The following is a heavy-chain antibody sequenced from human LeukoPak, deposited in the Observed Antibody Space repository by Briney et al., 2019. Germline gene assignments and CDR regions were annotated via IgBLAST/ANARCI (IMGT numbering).Heavy chain of an antibody. V-gene: IGHV3-30*04. D-gene: IGHD5-12*01. CDR1: GFTFSSYA. Sequence: PGRSLRLSCAASGFTFSSYAMHWVRQAPGKGLEWVAVISYDGSNKYYADSVKGRFTISRDNSKNTLYLQMNSLRAEDTAVYYCARDSSSWIYSGYEGGPDYRGQGTLVTVSS. J-gene: IGHJ4*02. CDR3: ARDSSSWIYSGYEGGPDY. CDR2: ISYDGSNK.